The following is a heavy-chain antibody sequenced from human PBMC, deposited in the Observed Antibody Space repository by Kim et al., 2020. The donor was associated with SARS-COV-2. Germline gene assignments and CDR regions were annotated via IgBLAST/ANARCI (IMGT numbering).Heavy chain of an antibody. Sequence: TKYSPSLRSRVSIAADTSKNQFARRLSSVTSADTAVYYCARGNYATSFDYWGQGTLVTVSS. D-gene: IGHD1-7*01. CDR2: T. CDR3: ARGNYATSFDY. V-gene: IGHV4-59*09. J-gene: IGHJ4*02.